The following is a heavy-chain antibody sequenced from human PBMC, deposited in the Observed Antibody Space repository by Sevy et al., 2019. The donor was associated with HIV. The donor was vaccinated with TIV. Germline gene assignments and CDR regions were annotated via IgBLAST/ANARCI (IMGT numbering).Heavy chain of an antibody. CDR3: ARDVVVYSYYYGMDV. V-gene: IGHV3-23*01. CDR1: GFTFSSYA. CDR2: ISGSGGST. J-gene: IGHJ6*02. D-gene: IGHD2-15*01. Sequence: GGSLRLSCAASGFTFSSYAMSWVRQAPGKGLEWVSAISGSGGSTYYADSVKGRFTISRDNSKNTLYLQMNSLRAEDTAVYYCARDVVVYSYYYGMDVWGQGTTVTVSS.